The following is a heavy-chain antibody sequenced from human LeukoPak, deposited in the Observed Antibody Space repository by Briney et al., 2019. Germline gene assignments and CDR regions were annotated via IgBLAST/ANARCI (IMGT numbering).Heavy chain of an antibody. D-gene: IGHD6-19*01. J-gene: IGHJ4*02. V-gene: IGHV3-23*01. Sequence: HAGGSLRLSCAASGFTFSSYGMSWVRQAPGKGLEWVSGISGSGGSTYYADSVKGRFTISRDNSKNTLYLQMNSLRAEDTGVYYCAKDLSSGSRRAYWGQGTLVTVSS. CDR2: ISGSGGST. CDR3: AKDLSSGSRRAY. CDR1: GFTFSSYG.